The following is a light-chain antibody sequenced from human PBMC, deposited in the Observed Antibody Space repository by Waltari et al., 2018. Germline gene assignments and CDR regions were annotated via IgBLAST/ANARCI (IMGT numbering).Light chain of an antibody. CDR1: SSDVGSSNP. Sequence: QSALTQPPSVSGSPGQSVTITCTGTSSDVGSSNPVSWYQQPPRTAPKLMIYEVSNRPSGVPDRFSGSKSGNTAFLTISGLQAEDEADYYCSSYTSSSTPVFGGGTKLTVL. J-gene: IGLJ2*01. CDR2: EVS. CDR3: SSYTSSSTPV. V-gene: IGLV2-18*02.